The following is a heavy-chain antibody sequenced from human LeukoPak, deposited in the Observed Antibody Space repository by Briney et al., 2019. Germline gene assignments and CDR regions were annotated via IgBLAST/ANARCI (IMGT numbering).Heavy chain of an antibody. Sequence: SVTVSCKASGGTFSSYAISWVRQAPGQGLEWMGGIIPIFGTANYAQKFQGRVTITADESTSTAYMELSSLRSEDTAVYYCASPNYYDSSGYYVYWGQGTLVTVSS. CDR3: ASPNYYDSSGYYVY. D-gene: IGHD3-22*01. V-gene: IGHV1-69*13. CDR2: IIPIFGTA. CDR1: GGTFSSYA. J-gene: IGHJ4*02.